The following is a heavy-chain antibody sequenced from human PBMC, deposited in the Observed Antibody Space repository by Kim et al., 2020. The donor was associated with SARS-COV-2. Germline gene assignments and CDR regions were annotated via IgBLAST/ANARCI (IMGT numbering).Heavy chain of an antibody. CDR3: ARWAGYSSGWYEGGMAALDI. Sequence: SVKVSCKASGGTFSSYAISWVRQAPGQGLEWMGGIIPIFGTANYAQKFQGRVTITADESTSTAYMELSSLRSEDTAVYYCARWAGYSSGWYEGGMAALDIWGQGTMVTVSS. D-gene: IGHD6-19*01. J-gene: IGHJ3*02. V-gene: IGHV1-69*13. CDR2: IIPIFGTA. CDR1: GGTFSSYA.